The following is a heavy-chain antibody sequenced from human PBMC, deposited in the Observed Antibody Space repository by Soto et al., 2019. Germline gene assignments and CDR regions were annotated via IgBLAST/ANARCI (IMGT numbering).Heavy chain of an antibody. D-gene: IGHD3-10*01. J-gene: IGHJ5*02. Sequence: QITLKESGPTLVKPTQTLTLTCTFSGFSLSTSGVGVGWIRQPPGKALEWLALIYWDDDKRYSPSLKSRLTITKDTSNNQVVLTMTTMDPVDTATYYCAHTMVRGVIGRFDPWGQGTLVTVSS. CDR3: AHTMVRGVIGRFDP. V-gene: IGHV2-5*02. CDR2: IYWDDDK. CDR1: GFSLSTSGVG.